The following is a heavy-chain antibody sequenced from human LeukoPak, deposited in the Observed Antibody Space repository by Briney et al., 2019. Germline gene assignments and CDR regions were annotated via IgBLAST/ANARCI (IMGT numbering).Heavy chain of an antibody. D-gene: IGHD6-19*01. Sequence: SETLSLTCTVSGGSISTSNYYWSWIRQPAGKGLEWIGRIYTSGSTNYNPSLKSRVTLSVDTSKNQYSLRLSSVPATDTAVYYWAREWTGYSSGLNYYHYYMDVWGKGTTVTISS. V-gene: IGHV4-61*02. CDR2: IYTSGST. CDR1: GGSISTSNYY. CDR3: AREWTGYSSGLNYYHYYMDV. J-gene: IGHJ6*03.